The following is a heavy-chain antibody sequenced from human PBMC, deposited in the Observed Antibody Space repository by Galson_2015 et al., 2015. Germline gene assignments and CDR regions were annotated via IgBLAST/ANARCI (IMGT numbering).Heavy chain of an antibody. CDR3: ARDRTLDCSGGSCYRAFDY. D-gene: IGHD2-15*01. V-gene: IGHV1-24*01. CDR1: GYTLTELS. Sequence: CKVSGYTLTELSMHWVRQAPGKGLEWMGGFDPEDGETIYAQKFQGRVTITRDTSASTAYMELSSLRSEDTAVYYCARDRTLDCSGGSCYRAFDYWGQGTLVTVSS. CDR2: FDPEDGET. J-gene: IGHJ4*02.